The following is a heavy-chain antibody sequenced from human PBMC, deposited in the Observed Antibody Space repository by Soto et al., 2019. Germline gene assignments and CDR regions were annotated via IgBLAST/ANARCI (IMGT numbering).Heavy chain of an antibody. D-gene: IGHD3-10*01. J-gene: IGHJ4*02. V-gene: IGHV4-30-2*01. CDR2: IYHSGSS. CDR3: ARGGGTDYYGSGNPFYFDY. CDR1: VGSLCGTSNS. Sequence: TLSLTCAVSVGSLCGTSNSWSWILQPPGKGLEWIGYIYHSGSSYYTPSLRSRVTMSVDRSKNQFSLKLTSVTAADTAVYYCARGGGTDYYGSGNPFYFDYWGQGTLVTVSS.